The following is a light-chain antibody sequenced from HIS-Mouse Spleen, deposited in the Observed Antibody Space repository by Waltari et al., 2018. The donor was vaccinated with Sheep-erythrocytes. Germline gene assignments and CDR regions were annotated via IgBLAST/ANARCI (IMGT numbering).Light chain of an antibody. Sequence: DIQMTQSPSSLSASVGDRVTITFQASQDISNYLNLYQQKPGKAPKLLIYDASNLETGVPSRFSGSVSGTDFTFTISSLQPEDIATYYCQQYDNLLTFGGGTKVEIK. CDR2: DAS. V-gene: IGKV1-33*01. J-gene: IGKJ4*01. CDR1: QDISNY. CDR3: QQYDNLLT.